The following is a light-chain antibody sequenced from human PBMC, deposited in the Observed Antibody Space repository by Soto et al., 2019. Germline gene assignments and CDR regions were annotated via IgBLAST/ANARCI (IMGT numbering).Light chain of an antibody. J-gene: IGKJ4*01. CDR3: LQYNVYPLS. V-gene: IGKV1-5*03. CDR1: QNINRW. CDR2: NAS. Sequence: GDRVTITCRARQNINRWLAWYQQRPGKAPNLLIHNASTLEVGVPSRFSGSASGTEFTLTISSLQPDDFAVYFCLQYNVYPLSVGGGTKVEIK.